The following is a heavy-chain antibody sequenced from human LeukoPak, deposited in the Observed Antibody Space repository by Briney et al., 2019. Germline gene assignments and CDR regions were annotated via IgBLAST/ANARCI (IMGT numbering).Heavy chain of an antibody. CDR2: IIPSDGET. V-gene: IGHV1-46*01. D-gene: IGHD4-23*01. CDR1: GYTFTGYY. Sequence: ASVTVSCKASGYTFTGYYLHWVRQAPGQGLDWMGVIIPSDGETAYAQKFQGRLTMTRDTSTSTLYMDLGSLRSEDTAVYYCARSTYGGNQIDFWGQGTLVTVSS. J-gene: IGHJ4*02. CDR3: ARSTYGGNQIDF.